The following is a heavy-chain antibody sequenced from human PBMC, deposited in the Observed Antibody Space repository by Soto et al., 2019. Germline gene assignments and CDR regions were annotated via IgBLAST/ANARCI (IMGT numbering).Heavy chain of an antibody. CDR3: AKSHEGYQLPHYYYGMDV. V-gene: IGHV1-69*13. J-gene: IGHJ6*02. CDR1: GGTFSSYA. D-gene: IGHD2-2*01. Sequence: ASVKVSCKASGGTFSSYAISWVRQAPGQGLEWMGGIIPIFGTANYAQKFQGRVTITADESTSTAYMELSSLRSEDTAVYYCAKSHEGYQLPHYYYGMDVWGQGTTVTVSS. CDR2: IIPIFGTA.